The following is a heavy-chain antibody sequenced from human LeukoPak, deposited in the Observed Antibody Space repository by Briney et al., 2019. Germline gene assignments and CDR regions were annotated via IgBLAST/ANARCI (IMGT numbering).Heavy chain of an antibody. J-gene: IGHJ4*02. V-gene: IGHV3-74*01. D-gene: IGHD6-13*01. Sequence: GGSLRLSCAASGFTFSSYWMHWVRQAPGKGLVWVSRINSDGSSTSYADSVKGRFTISRDNAKNTLYLQMNSLRAEDTAVYYCGIAAAGTFADYWGQGTLVTVSP. CDR2: INSDGSST. CDR1: GFTFSSYW. CDR3: GIAAAGTFADY.